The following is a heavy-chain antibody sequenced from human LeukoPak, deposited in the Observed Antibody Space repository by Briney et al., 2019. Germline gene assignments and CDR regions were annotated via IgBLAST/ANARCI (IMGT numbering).Heavy chain of an antibody. J-gene: IGHJ3*02. Sequence: SETLSLTCTVSGGSISSYYWSWIRQPPGKGLEWIGYIYYSGSTNYNPSLKSRVTISVDTSKNQFSLKLSSVTAADTAVYYCARDSRFLEWFNAFDIWSQGTMVTVSS. V-gene: IGHV4-59*01. D-gene: IGHD3-3*01. CDR3: ARDSRFLEWFNAFDI. CDR2: IYYSGST. CDR1: GGSISSYY.